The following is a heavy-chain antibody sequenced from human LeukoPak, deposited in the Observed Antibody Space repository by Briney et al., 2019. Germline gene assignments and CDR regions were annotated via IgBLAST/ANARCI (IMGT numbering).Heavy chain of an antibody. CDR1: GFTFDDYG. Sequence: GGSLRLSCAASGFTFDDYGMSWVRQAPGKGLEWVSGIYWNGGRKGYADSVKGRFTISRDNAKNSLYLQMNSLRAEDTALYYWARGDLAAADSNYFDYWGQGTLVTVSS. D-gene: IGHD6-13*01. J-gene: IGHJ4*02. CDR2: IYWNGGRK. V-gene: IGHV3-20*04. CDR3: ARGDLAAADSNYFDY.